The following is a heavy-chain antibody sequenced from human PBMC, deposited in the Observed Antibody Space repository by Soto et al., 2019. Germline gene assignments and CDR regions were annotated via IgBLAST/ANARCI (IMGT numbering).Heavy chain of an antibody. CDR2: IFSSGNT. Sequence: PSETLSLTCSVSGGSISGSNHYWNWILQSPGKGPEWIGYIFSSGNTSNNPSLNTRAALSVDTFKSQFSLMLTSVTAADTAVYYCASANLGELLLLDFWGRGIMVTVSS. CDR1: GGSISGSNHY. D-gene: IGHD3-16*01. V-gene: IGHV4-30-4*02. CDR3: ASANLGELLLLDF. J-gene: IGHJ4*02.